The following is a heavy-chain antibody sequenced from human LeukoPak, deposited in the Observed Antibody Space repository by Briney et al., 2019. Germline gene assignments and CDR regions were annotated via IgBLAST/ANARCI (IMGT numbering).Heavy chain of an antibody. CDR1: GFTFSSYA. CDR2: ISYDGSNK. D-gene: IGHD5-24*01. CDR3: AREVNGVEMATIGAFDI. V-gene: IGHV3-30-3*01. Sequence: GGSLRLSCAASGFTFSSYAMHWVRQAPGKGLEWVAVISYDGSNKYYADSVKGRFTISRDNAKNSLYLQMNSLRAEDTAVYYCAREVNGVEMATIGAFDIWGQGTMVTVSS. J-gene: IGHJ3*02.